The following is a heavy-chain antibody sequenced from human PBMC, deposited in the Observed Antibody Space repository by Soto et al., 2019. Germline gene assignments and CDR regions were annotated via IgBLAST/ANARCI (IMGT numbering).Heavy chain of an antibody. D-gene: IGHD6-19*01. CDR1: GFTFSSYG. J-gene: IGHJ4*02. CDR2: ISYDGSNK. V-gene: IGHV3-30*18. CDR3: AKDKGKSGWPSDY. Sequence: QVQLVESGGGVVQPGRSLRLSCAASGFTFSSYGMHWVRQAPGKGLEWVAVISYDGSNKYYADSVKGRFTISRDNSKNTLYLQMNSLRAADTAVYYCAKDKGKSGWPSDYWGQGTLVTVSS.